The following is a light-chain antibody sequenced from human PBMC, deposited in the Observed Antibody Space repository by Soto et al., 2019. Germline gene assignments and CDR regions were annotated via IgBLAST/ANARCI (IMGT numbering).Light chain of an antibody. Sequence: QSVLTQPASVSGSPGQSITISCTGTSSDVGSYNLVSWYQQYPGKAPKLMIHEGSKRPSGVSNRFSGSKSGNTASLTISGLQAEDEADYYCCSYAGSRTPNVFGTGTKVTVL. CDR1: SSDVGSYNL. CDR2: EGS. CDR3: CSYAGSRTPNV. V-gene: IGLV2-23*01. J-gene: IGLJ1*01.